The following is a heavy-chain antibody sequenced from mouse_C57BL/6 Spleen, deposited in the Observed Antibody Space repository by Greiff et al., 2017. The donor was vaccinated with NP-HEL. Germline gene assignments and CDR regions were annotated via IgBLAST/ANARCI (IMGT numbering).Heavy chain of an antibody. J-gene: IGHJ2*01. D-gene: IGHD2-12*01. CDR3: ATVWGYSSDY. CDR2: IDPEDGDT. V-gene: IGHV14-2*01. CDR1: GFNIKDYY. Sequence: EVQLQQSGAELVKPGASVKLSCTASGFNIKDYYMHWVKQRPEQGLEWIGRIDPEDGDTKYAPKFQGKATITADTSSNTAYLQLSSLTSEDTAVYYCATVWGYSSDYWGQGTTLTVSS.